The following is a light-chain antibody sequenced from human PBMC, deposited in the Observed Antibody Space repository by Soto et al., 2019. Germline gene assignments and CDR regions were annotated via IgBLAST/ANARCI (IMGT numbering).Light chain of an antibody. J-gene: IGLJ2*01. CDR3: SSYAGINNYVV. V-gene: IGLV2-8*01. CDR2: EVS. Sequence: QSALTQPPSASGSPGQSVTISCTGTSSDVGGYNYVSWYQQHPGKAPKLMISEVSKRPSGVPDRFSGSKSGNTASLTVSGLQAEDEADYYCSSYAGINNYVVFGGGTQLTVL. CDR1: SSDVGGYNY.